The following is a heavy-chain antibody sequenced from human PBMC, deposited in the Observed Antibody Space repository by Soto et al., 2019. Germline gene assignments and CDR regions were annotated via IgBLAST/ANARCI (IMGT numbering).Heavy chain of an antibody. J-gene: IGHJ4*02. CDR1: GGSISSYY. Sequence: PSETLSLTCTVSGGSISSYYWSWIRQPPGKGLEWIGYIYYSGSTNYNPSLKSRVTISVDTSKNQFSLKLSSVTAADTAVYYCARRYEFFDYCGQGTLVTVSS. CDR2: IYYSGST. V-gene: IGHV4-59*08. CDR3: ARRYEFFDY. D-gene: IGHD1-1*01.